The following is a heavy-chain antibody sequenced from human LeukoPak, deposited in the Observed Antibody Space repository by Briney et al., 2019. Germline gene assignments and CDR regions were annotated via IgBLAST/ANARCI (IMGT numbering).Heavy chain of an antibody. CDR2: ISGSGDST. CDR3: ARDRGFDFDY. CDR1: GFTFSSNA. Sequence: GGSLRLSCAVSGFTFSSNAMSWVRQAPGKGLEWVSAISGSGDSTYYADSVKGRFSISRDNSKNTLYLQINSLRAEDTAVYYCARDRGFDFDYWGQGTLVTVSS. V-gene: IGHV3-23*01. D-gene: IGHD3-22*01. J-gene: IGHJ4*02.